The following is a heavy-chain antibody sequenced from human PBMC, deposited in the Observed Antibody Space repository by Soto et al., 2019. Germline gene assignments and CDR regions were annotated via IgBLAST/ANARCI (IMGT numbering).Heavy chain of an antibody. CDR3: ARDKGIAARPNYFDY. CDR1: GGTFSSYA. CDR2: IIPIFGTA. D-gene: IGHD6-6*01. Sequence: SVKVSCKASGGTFSSYAISWVRQAPGQGLEWMGGIIPIFGTANYAQKFQGRVTITADESTSTAYMELSSLRSEDTAVYYCARDKGIAARPNYFDYWGQGTLVTVSS. J-gene: IGHJ4*02. V-gene: IGHV1-69*13.